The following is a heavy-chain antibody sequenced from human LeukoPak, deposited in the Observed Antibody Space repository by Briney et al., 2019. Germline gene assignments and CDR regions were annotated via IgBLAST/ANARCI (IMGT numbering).Heavy chain of an antibody. CDR1: GFTFSSYS. D-gene: IGHD5-24*01. Sequence: GGSLRLSRAASGFTFSSYSMNWVRQAPGKGLEWVSSISSSSSYIYYADSVKGRFTISRDNAKNSLYLQLNSLRAEDTAVYYCARENDGDKGLDPWGQGTLVTVSS. CDR2: ISSSSSYI. CDR3: ARENDGDKGLDP. V-gene: IGHV3-21*01. J-gene: IGHJ5*02.